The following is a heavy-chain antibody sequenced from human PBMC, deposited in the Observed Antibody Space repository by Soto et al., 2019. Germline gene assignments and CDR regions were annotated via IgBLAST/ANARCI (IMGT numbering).Heavy chain of an antibody. V-gene: IGHV3-23*01. J-gene: IGHJ6*02. CDR2: ISGTGVST. CDR1: GFTFSGFTFSSYA. CDR3: AKGGRPPREPFMDV. D-gene: IGHD1-1*01. Sequence: GGSLRLSCAASGFTFSGFTFSSYAMTWVRQAPGKGLEWVSTISGTGVSTYYADSVKGRFTISRDNSKDTLYLRMNSLRAEDTAEYFCAKGGRPPREPFMDVWGQGTTVTVSS.